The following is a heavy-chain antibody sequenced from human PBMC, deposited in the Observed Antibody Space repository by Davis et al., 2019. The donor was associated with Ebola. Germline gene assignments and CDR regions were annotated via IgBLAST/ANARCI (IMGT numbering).Heavy chain of an antibody. CDR1: GFTFSSYG. Sequence: PGGSLRLSCAASGFTFSSYGMHWVRQAPGKGLEWVAVIWYDGSNKYYADSVKGRFTISRDNSKNTLYLQMNSLRAEDTAVYYCARVSPWGDYGDQVGGAFDIWGQGTMVTVSS. D-gene: IGHD4-17*01. J-gene: IGHJ3*02. CDR2: IWYDGSNK. V-gene: IGHV3-33*01. CDR3: ARVSPWGDYGDQVGGAFDI.